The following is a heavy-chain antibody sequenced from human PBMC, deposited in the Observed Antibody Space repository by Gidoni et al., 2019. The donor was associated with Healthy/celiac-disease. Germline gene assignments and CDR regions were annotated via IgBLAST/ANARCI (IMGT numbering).Heavy chain of an antibody. V-gene: IGHV4-34*01. J-gene: IGHJ4*02. CDR2: IKHSGST. D-gene: IGHD5-18*01. CDR3: AREGLTAMVMS. Sequence: HVQLQQWGAGLLKPSETLSLTCAVYGGSFSGYYWSWIRQPPGKGLEWMGEIKHSGSTNYKPSLKSRVPIAVDTSKTQFSLKLSSVTAADTAVYDCAREGLTAMVMSWGQGTLVTVSS. CDR1: GGSFSGYY.